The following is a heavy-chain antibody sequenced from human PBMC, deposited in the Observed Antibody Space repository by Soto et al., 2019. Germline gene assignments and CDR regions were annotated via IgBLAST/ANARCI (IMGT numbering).Heavy chain of an antibody. CDR3: AILVGATSSDY. CDR2: INSNSGGT. V-gene: IGHV1-2*02. D-gene: IGHD1-26*01. J-gene: IGHJ4*02. CDR1: GFTFTGYF. Sequence: ASVKVSCKASGFTFTGYFMHWVRQAPGQGLEWMGWINSNSGGTNYAQKFQGRVTMTRDTSISTAYMELSRLRSDDTAVYYCAILVGATSSDYWGQGTLVTVSS.